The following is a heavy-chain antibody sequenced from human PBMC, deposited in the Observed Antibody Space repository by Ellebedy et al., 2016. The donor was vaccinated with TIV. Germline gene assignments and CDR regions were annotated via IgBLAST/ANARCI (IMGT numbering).Heavy chain of an antibody. V-gene: IGHV3-30*03. CDR3: ARHGSGRNNLDPFDY. CDR1: GFTFSYNG. D-gene: IGHD3-10*01. CDR2: ISNDGSQI. J-gene: IGHJ4*02. Sequence: GESLKISXAASGFTFSYNGMHWVRQAPGKGLEWVTVISNDGSQIYYADSVKGRFIISRDNSKNTVYLQMNSLRVEDTAVYYCARHGSGRNNLDPFDYWGQGTLVTVSS.